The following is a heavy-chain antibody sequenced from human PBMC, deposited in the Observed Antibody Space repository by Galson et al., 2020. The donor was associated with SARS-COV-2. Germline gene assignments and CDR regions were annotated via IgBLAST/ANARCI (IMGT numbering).Heavy chain of an antibody. CDR3: ARGGSTSSCQGRVCFFDH. CDR2: IYYSGSA. Sequence: SQTLSLTCSVSGGSVRGYYWSWIRQSPGKGLEWLGYIYYSGSANYNPSLKSRVTMSVDTSKNHFSVNLRSVTNADTAVYYCARGGSTSSCQGRVCFFDHWVQGTLLTVSS. CDR1: GGSVRGYY. V-gene: IGHV4-59*02. J-gene: IGHJ4*02. D-gene: IGHD2-2*01.